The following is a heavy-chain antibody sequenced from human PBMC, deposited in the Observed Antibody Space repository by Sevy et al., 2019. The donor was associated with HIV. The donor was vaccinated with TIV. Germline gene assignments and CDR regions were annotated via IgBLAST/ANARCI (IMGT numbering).Heavy chain of an antibody. Sequence: GGSLRLSCAASAFAFDTYSINWVRQAPGKGLEWISYISASSGTIYYADSVKGRFTISRDNARNSVYLQMNSLRDDDTAVYYCARVARSGYSSDYWGQGAPVTVSS. D-gene: IGHD3-22*01. CDR2: ISASSGTI. CDR3: ARVARSGYSSDY. J-gene: IGHJ4*02. V-gene: IGHV3-48*02. CDR1: AFAFDTYS.